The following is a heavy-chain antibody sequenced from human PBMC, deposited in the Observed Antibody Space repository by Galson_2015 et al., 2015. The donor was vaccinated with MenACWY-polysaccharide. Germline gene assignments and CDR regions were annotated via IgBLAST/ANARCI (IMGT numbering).Heavy chain of an antibody. V-gene: IGHV3-23*01. D-gene: IGHD3-10*01. Sequence: SLRLSCAASGFTFSNYAMSWVRQAPGKGLEWVSTIGGSGSNTHYADSVKGRFTISRDNSKSTLSLQMNSLRAEDTAVYYCARVRVGAGKDQFDYWGQGTLVAVSS. J-gene: IGHJ4*02. CDR3: ARVRVGAGKDQFDY. CDR1: GFTFSNYA. CDR2: IGGSGSNT.